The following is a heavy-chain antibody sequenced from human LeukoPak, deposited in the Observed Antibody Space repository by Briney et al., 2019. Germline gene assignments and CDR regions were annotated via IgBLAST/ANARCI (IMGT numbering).Heavy chain of an antibody. CDR1: GGSISSYY. V-gene: IGHV4-59*01. CDR3: AKTAAVESDY. D-gene: IGHD6-19*01. Sequence: SETLSLTCTVSGGSISSYYWSWIRQPPGKGLEWIGYIYYSGSTNYNPSLKSRVTISVDTSKNQFSLKLSSVTAADTAVYYCAKTAAVESDYWGQGTLVTVSS. CDR2: IYYSGST. J-gene: IGHJ4*02.